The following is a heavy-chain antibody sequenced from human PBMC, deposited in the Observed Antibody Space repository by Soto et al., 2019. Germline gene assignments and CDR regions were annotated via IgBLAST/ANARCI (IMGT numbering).Heavy chain of an antibody. Sequence: RLSCAASGFTFSSYAMHWVRQAPGKGLEWVAVISYDGSNKYYADSVKGRFTISRDNSKDTLYLQMNSLRAEDTAVYYCARDPSPGYYDSSGYYSNYFDYWGQGTLVTVSS. J-gene: IGHJ4*02. CDR3: ARDPSPGYYDSSGYYSNYFDY. CDR1: GFTFSSYA. V-gene: IGHV3-30-3*01. D-gene: IGHD3-22*01. CDR2: ISYDGSNK.